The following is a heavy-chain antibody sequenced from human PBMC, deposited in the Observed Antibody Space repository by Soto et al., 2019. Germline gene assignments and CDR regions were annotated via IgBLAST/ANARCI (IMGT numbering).Heavy chain of an antibody. D-gene: IGHD1-1*01. J-gene: IGHJ3*02. V-gene: IGHV4-31*03. CDR2: IYYSGST. CDR1: GGSISSGGYY. Sequence: QVQLQESGPGLVKPSQTLSLTCTVSGGSISSGGYYWSWIRQHPGKGLEWIGYIYYSGSTYYNPSLKSRVTISVDMSKNQFSLKLSSVTAADTAVYYCARGRTPHVDAFDIWGQGTMVTVSS. CDR3: ARGRTPHVDAFDI.